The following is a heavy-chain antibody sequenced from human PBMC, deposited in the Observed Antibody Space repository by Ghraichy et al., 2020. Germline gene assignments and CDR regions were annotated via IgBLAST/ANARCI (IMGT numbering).Heavy chain of an antibody. J-gene: IGHJ4*02. D-gene: IGHD1-26*01. CDR2: IKQDGSEK. Sequence: GGSLRLSCAASGFTFSSYWMSWVRQAPGKGLEWVANIKQDGSEKYYVDAVKGRFTISRDHAKNSLSLQMNSLRAEDTAVYYCARDALWELLRGGIDYWGQGTLFIV. CDR1: GFTFSSYW. V-gene: IGHV3-7*03. CDR3: ARDALWELLRGGIDY.